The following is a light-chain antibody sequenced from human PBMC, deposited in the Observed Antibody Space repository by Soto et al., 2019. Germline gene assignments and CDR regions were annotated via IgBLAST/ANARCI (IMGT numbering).Light chain of an antibody. CDR3: LQSYSTPLS. Sequence: DIQMTQSPSTLSASVGDRVTITCRASEIITNRLAWYQQKPGKAPKVLIYDASNLESGVPSRFSGFRSGTEFTLTISSLQPEDFATYYCLQSYSTPLSFGGGTKVDIK. CDR2: DAS. CDR1: EIITNR. V-gene: IGKV1-5*01. J-gene: IGKJ4*01.